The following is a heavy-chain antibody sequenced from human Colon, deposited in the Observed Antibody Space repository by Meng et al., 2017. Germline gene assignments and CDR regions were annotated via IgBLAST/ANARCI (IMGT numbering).Heavy chain of an antibody. J-gene: IGHJ1*01. V-gene: IGHV4-4*02. D-gene: IGHD3-10*01. CDR3: LRGSGGSV. Sequence: QPQLQESGPGLVKPSETLSLTCAVSGDSITNHNWWAWVRQPPGKGLEWIGEIPHRGSSAYNPSLKGRVSMSIDKSKNQFSLKLTSVTAADTAVYHCLRGSGGSVWGQGTLVTVSS. CDR2: IPHRGSS. CDR1: GDSITNHNW.